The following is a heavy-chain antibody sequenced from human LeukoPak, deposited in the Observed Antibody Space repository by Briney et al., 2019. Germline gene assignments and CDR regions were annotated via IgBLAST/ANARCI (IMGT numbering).Heavy chain of an antibody. V-gene: IGHV3-64*01. J-gene: IGHJ4*02. D-gene: IGHD2-15*01. CDR1: GFTFSSYT. CDR2: ISSSGGNT. CDR3: ARASGRGLYYFDY. Sequence: PGRSLRLSCAASGFTFSSYTMNWVRQAPGKGLEFVSSISSSGGNTYYANSVKGRFTISRDHSKNTLYLQMGSLRPEDMAVYYGARASGRGLYYFDYWGQGTLVTVSS.